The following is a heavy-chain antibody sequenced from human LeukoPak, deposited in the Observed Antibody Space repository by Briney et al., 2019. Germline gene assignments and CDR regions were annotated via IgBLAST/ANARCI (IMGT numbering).Heavy chain of an antibody. CDR1: GGSFSGYY. J-gene: IGHJ4*02. V-gene: IGHV4-59*01. D-gene: IGHD1-1*01. CDR3: ARETINWVFDY. Sequence: ASETLSLTCAVYGGSFSGYYWSWIRQPPGKGLEWIGYIYYSGSTNYNPSLKSRVTLSVDTSKHQFSLKLSSVTAADTAVYYCARETINWVFDYWGQGTLVTVSS. CDR2: IYYSGST.